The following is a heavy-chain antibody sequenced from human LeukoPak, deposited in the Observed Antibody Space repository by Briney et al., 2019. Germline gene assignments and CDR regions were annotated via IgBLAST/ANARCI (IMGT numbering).Heavy chain of an antibody. V-gene: IGHV3-23*01. J-gene: IGHJ4*02. CDR1: GFTLSSYA. D-gene: IGHD3-22*01. CDR3: AKVPPGYDSRPRTTFDY. Sequence: PGGCLRLSCAASGFTLSSYAMNWVRQAPGKGLEWVSAISGSGGSTYYADSVTGRFTISRDNSKNTLYLQMNSLRAEDTAVYYCAKVPPGYDSRPRTTFDYWGQGTLVTVSS. CDR2: ISGSGGST.